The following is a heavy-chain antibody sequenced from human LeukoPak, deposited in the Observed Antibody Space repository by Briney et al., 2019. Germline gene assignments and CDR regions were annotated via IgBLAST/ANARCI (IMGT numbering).Heavy chain of an antibody. CDR2: IYSGGST. D-gene: IGHD1-14*01. V-gene: IGHV3-53*01. J-gene: IGHJ3*01. CDR1: GFTVSSSY. CDR3: AKGKNRDAFDL. Sequence: GGSLRLSCAASGFTVSSSYMNWVRQAPGKGLEWVSIIYSGGSTYYADSVKGRFTISRDNSKNTLYLQMNSLRAEDTAVYYCAKGKNRDAFDLWGQGTMVTVSS.